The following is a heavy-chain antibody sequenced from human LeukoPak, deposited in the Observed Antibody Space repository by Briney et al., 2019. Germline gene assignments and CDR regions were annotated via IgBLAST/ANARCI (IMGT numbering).Heavy chain of an antibody. J-gene: IGHJ4*02. Sequence: GGSLRLSCAASGFSVSSNYLSWVRQAPGKGLEWVSTIYSGGSTYYSDSVTGRFTISRDNSKNTLYLQMNSLRAEDTAVYYCARDGAVLTGYYDYWGQGTLVTVSS. D-gene: IGHD3-9*01. CDR1: GFSVSSNY. V-gene: IGHV3-66*01. CDR2: IYSGGST. CDR3: ARDGAVLTGYYDY.